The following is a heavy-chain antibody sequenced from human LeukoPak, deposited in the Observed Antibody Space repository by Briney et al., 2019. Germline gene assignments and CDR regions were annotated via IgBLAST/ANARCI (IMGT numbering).Heavy chain of an antibody. D-gene: IGHD6-19*01. Sequence: SETLSLTCTVSGGSISSYYWSWIRQPPGKGLEWIGYIYYSGSTNYNPSLKSRVTISVDTSKNQFSLKLSSVTAADTAVYYCARELAGELDYWGQGTLVTVSS. CDR3: ARELAGELDY. CDR1: GGSISSYY. CDR2: IYYSGST. V-gene: IGHV4-59*01. J-gene: IGHJ4*02.